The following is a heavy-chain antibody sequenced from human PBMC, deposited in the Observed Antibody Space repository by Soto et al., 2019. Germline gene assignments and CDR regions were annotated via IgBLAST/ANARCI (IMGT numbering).Heavy chain of an antibody. V-gene: IGHV3-23*01. D-gene: IGHD3-10*01. CDR2: ISGSGEPP. J-gene: IGHJ4*01. CDR1: GFTFSYYP. Sequence: PGGSLRLSFAASGFTFSYYPMSWVRQDPEKGLEWVSGISGSGEPPSYADSVKGRFTISRDNYKNMLYLQMISLRAEDTAVYYCAKDRRITMVRGVLRAFDSWGQGNLVTVSA. CDR3: AKDRRITMVRGVLRAFDS.